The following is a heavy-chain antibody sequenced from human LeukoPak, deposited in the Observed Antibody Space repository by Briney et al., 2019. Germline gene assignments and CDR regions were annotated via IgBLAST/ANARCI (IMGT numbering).Heavy chain of an antibody. D-gene: IGHD6-19*01. Sequence: SETLSLTCTVSGGSISPYYWSWIRQPPGKVLEWIGNIFYSGSTNYNPSLKSRVTISVDTSKNQFSLRLSSVTAADTAVYYCAREPGYSSYFDYWGQGTLVTVSS. CDR1: GGSISPYY. CDR3: AREPGYSSYFDY. J-gene: IGHJ4*02. V-gene: IGHV4-59*01. CDR2: IFYSGST.